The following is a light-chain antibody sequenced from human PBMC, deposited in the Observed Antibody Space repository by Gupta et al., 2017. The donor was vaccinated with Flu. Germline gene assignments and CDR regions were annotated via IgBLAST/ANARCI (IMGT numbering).Light chain of an antibody. Sequence: QTVVTQEPSLTVSPGGTVPLTCASSTGAVTFDYYANWFQQKPGQAPRALIYSTDNKHAWTPARFSGSLLGGKAALTLSGVQPEDEAEYYCLLYFGGVHLVFGGGTKLTVL. V-gene: IGLV7-43*01. CDR3: LLYFGGVHLV. J-gene: IGLJ2*01. CDR2: STD. CDR1: TGAVTFDYY.